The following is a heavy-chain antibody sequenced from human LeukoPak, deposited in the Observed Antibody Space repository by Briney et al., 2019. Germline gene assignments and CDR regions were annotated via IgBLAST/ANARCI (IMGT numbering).Heavy chain of an antibody. D-gene: IGHD1-26*01. CDR3: ARGLVGAYFDY. CDR2: IYSGGTT. CDR1: GFTVSSNY. V-gene: IGHV3-53*01. J-gene: IGHJ4*01. Sequence: GGSLRLSCAASGFTVSSNYMNWVRQAPGKGLEWVSVIYSGGTTYYADSVKGRFTISRDNSKNTLYLQMNSLRAEDTAVYYCARGLVGAYFDYWGQGTLVTVSA.